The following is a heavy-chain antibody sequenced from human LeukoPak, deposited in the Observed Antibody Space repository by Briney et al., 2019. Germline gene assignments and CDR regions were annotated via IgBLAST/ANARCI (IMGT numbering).Heavy chain of an antibody. Sequence: GASVKVSCKASGYTFTGYYMHWVRQAPGQGLEWMGWINPNSGGTSYAQKFQGWVTMTRDTSISTAYMELSRLRSDDTAVYYCARGGDHGWFDPWGQGTLVTVSS. CDR3: ARGGDHGWFDP. D-gene: IGHD2-21*02. V-gene: IGHV1-2*04. J-gene: IGHJ5*02. CDR2: INPNSGGT. CDR1: GYTFTGYY.